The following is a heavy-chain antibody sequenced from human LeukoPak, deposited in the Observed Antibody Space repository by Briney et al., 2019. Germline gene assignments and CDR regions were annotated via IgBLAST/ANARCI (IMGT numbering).Heavy chain of an antibody. D-gene: IGHD3-10*01. CDR1: GFTFSNFD. CDR3: ARLKPSGAFDV. Sequence: QTGGSLRLSCAASGFTFSNFDLTWVRQAPGKGLEWVSYISSSGTNVNYADSVRGQFTISRDNAKNSLFLQMNSLRAEYTAVYYCARLKPSGAFDVWGQGTEVTVSS. J-gene: IGHJ3*01. V-gene: IGHV3-48*03. CDR2: ISSSGTNV.